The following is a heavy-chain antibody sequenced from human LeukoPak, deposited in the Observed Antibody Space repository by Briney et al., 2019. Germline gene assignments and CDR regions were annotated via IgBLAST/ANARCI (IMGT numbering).Heavy chain of an antibody. Sequence: SETLSLTCTVSGGSISNYYWSWIRQPPGKGLKWIGYIYYSGSTNYNPSLKSRVTISVDTSKNQFSLKLSSVTAADTAVYYCARDEIRLGNAFDIWGQGTMVTVSS. CDR2: IYYSGST. CDR1: GGSISNYY. CDR3: ARDEIRLGNAFDI. J-gene: IGHJ3*02. V-gene: IGHV4-59*01. D-gene: IGHD7-27*01.